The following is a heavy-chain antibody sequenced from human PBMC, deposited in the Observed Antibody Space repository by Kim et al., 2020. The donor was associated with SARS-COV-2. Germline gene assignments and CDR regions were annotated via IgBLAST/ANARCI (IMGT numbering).Heavy chain of an antibody. J-gene: IGHJ6*02. CDR1: GFTFSSYW. CDR3: ASGAVAGTPGLYYYYGMDV. CDR2: IKQDGSEK. V-gene: IGHV3-7*01. D-gene: IGHD6-19*01. Sequence: GGSLRLSCAASGFTFSSYWMSWVRQAPGKGLEWVANIKQDGSEKYYVDSVKGRFTISRDNAKNSLYLQMNSLRAEDTAVYYCASGAVAGTPGLYYYYGMDVWGQGTTVTVSS.